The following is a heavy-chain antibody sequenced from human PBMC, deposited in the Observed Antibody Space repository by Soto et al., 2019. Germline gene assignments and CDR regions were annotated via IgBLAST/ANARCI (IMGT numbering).Heavy chain of an antibody. D-gene: IGHD3-3*01. CDR1: GYTFDRYY. CDR2: INPSGAIT. V-gene: IGHV1-46*02. J-gene: IGHJ6*02. CDR3: TRGSFLEWSYMDV. Sequence: QVQLLQSGAEVKKPGTSVKVSCKASGYTFDRYYMHWVRQAPGQGLEWMGMINPSGAITSYAQKFQGRVTMTRDTSTSTLYMELSSLRSDDTAMYYCTRGSFLEWSYMDVWGQGTTVTVSS.